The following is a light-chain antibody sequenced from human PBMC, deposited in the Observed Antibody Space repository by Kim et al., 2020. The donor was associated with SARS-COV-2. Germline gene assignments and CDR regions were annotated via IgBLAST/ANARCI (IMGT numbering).Light chain of an antibody. CDR2: AAS. CDR1: QDISNY. J-gene: IGKJ5*01. Sequence: DIQVTQSPSAMSASVGDRVTITCRASQDISNYLAWFQQKPGKVPKRLIYAASSLQSGVPPRFSGSGSGTEFTLTISSLQPDDFATYCCLQHKSYPFAFGQGTRLEIK. V-gene: IGKV1-17*03. CDR3: LQHKSYPFA.